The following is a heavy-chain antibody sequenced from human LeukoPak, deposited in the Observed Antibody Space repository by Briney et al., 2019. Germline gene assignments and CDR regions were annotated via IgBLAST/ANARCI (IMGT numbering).Heavy chain of an antibody. CDR3: ASPRLGDYQGLGY. Sequence: GESLKISCKSSGYSLASYWIAWVRQMPGKGLEWMGIIYPGDSDTRYSPSFQGQVTISADKSISTAYLQWSSLKASDTAMYYCASPRLGDYQGLGYWGQGTLVTVSS. J-gene: IGHJ4*02. D-gene: IGHD4-17*01. V-gene: IGHV5-51*01. CDR1: GYSLASYW. CDR2: IYPGDSDT.